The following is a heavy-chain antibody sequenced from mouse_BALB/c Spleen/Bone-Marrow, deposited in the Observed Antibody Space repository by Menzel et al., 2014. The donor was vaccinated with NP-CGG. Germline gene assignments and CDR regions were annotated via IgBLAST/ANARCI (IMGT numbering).Heavy chain of an antibody. CDR1: GYTFTSYY. CDR2: INPSNGGT. V-gene: IGHV1S81*02. Sequence: GAELVKPGASVKLSCKASGYTFTSYYMYWVKQRPGQGLEWIGGINPSNGGTNFNEKFKSKATLTVDKSSSTDYMQLSSLTSEDSAVYYCTRSEPFAYWGQGTLVTVSA. CDR3: TRSEPFAY. J-gene: IGHJ3*01.